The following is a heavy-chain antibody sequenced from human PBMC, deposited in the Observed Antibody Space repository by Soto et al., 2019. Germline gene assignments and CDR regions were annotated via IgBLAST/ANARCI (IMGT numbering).Heavy chain of an antibody. CDR2: ISRDGGTK. Sequence: QVQLVESGGGVVQPGRSLRLSCAVSGFTVSTYGMHWVRQAPGKGLEWVAVISRDGGTKYYADSVKGRFTISRDNFRDTLFLKMNSVSGDDTAVYYCSGEVASGYWGQGTLVIVSS. D-gene: IGHD2-21*01. J-gene: IGHJ4*02. CDR3: SGEVASGY. CDR1: GFTVSTYG. V-gene: IGHV3-30*03.